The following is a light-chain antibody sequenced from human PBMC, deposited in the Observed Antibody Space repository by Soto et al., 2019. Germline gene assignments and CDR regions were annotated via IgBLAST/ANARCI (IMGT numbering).Light chain of an antibody. J-gene: IGKJ1*01. Sequence: EIVMTQSPATLSVSPGERATLSCRASQSVRGNLAWYQQKPGQAPRLLISGASARATGIPARFSGSGSGTEFTLTISSLQSEDFALYFCQQYNKRPGTFGQGTKVEIK. V-gene: IGKV3-15*01. CDR1: QSVRGN. CDR3: QQYNKRPGT. CDR2: GAS.